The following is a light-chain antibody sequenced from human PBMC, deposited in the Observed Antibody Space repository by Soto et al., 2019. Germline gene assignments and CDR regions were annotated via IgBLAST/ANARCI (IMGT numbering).Light chain of an antibody. CDR3: QQYDNVLIN. CDR1: QDISSA. J-gene: IGKJ5*01. CDR2: AAS. V-gene: IGKV1-33*01. Sequence: DIQLTHSPSFLSASVGDRVTITCRASQDISSALAWYQQKPGKAPKVLIHAASNLEPGVPSRFSASGYRTDFIFTISSLQPEDIGTYYCQQYDNVLINFGQGTR.